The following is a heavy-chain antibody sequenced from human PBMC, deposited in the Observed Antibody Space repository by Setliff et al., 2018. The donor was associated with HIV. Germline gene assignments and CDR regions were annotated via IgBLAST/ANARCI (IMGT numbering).Heavy chain of an antibody. CDR2: IKPSGGST. D-gene: IGHD3-22*01. J-gene: IGHJ4*02. CDR1: GYTFTSYY. CDR3: VRGMTSYDSSGYSIPYYFDY. V-gene: IGHV1-46*01. Sequence: ASVKVSCKASGYTFTSYYMHWVRQAPGQGLEWMGIIKPSGGSTSYAQKFQGRVTIIRDTSTSTVYMDLSSLTSEDTAVYYCVRGMTSYDSSGYSIPYYFDYWGQGTLVTVSS.